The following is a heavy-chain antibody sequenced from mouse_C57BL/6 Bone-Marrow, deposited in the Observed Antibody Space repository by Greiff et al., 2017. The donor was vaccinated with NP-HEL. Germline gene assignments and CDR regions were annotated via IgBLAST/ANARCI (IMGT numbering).Heavy chain of an antibody. CDR3: ARWGFGGSDAWFAY. CDR1: GYTFTSYT. Sequence: QVQLQQSGAELARPGASVKMSCKASGYTFTSYTMHWVKQRPGQGLEWIGYINPSSGYTKYNQKFKDKATLTADKSSSTAYMQLSSLTSEDSAVYYCARWGFGGSDAWFAYWGQGTLVTVSA. V-gene: IGHV1-4*01. CDR2: INPSSGYT. D-gene: IGHD1-1*01. J-gene: IGHJ3*01.